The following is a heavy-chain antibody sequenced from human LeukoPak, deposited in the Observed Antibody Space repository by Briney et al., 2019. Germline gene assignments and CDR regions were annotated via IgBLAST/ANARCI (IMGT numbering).Heavy chain of an antibody. CDR3: ARVRPGVVVVPAAMGLYNWFDP. CDR1: GGSISRNSYY. V-gene: IGHV4-31*11. D-gene: IGHD2-2*01. Sequence: PSQTLSLTCAVSGGSISRNSYYWTWIRHHPGMGLEWIGYIYNSGSTNYNPSLKSRVTISVDTSKNQFSLKLSSVTAADTAVYYCARVRPGVVVVPAAMGLYNWFDPWGQGTLVTVSS. J-gene: IGHJ5*02. CDR2: IYNSGST.